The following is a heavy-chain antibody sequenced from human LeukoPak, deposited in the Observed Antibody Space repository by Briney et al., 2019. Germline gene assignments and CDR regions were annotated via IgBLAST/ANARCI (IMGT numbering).Heavy chain of an antibody. V-gene: IGHV1-69*05. CDR1: GGTFSSYA. D-gene: IGHD4-23*01. Sequence: SVKVSCKASGGTFSSYAISWVRQAPGQGLEWMGGIIPIFGTANYAQKFQGRVTITTDESTSTAYMELSSLRSEDTAVYYCARVPPTYYGGNSGYYYYYMDVWGKGTTVTVSS. CDR3: ARVPPTYYGGNSGYYYYYMDV. J-gene: IGHJ6*03. CDR2: IIPIFGTA.